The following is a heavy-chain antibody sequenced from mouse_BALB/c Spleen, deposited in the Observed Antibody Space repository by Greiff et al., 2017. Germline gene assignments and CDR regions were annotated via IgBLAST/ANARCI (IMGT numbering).Heavy chain of an antibody. J-gene: IGHJ2*01. Sequence: QVQLQQSGAELVRPGSSVKISCKASGYAFSSYWMNWVKQTPGQGLEWIGQIYPGDGDTNYNGKFKGKATLTADKSSSTAYMQLSSLTSEDSAVYFCARSGDYDGFDYWGQGTTLTVSS. CDR1: GYAFSSYW. D-gene: IGHD2-4*01. CDR2: IYPGDGDT. CDR3: ARSGDYDGFDY. V-gene: IGHV1-80*01.